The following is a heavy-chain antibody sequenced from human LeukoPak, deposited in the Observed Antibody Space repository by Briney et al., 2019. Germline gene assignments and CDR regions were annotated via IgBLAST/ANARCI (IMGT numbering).Heavy chain of an antibody. D-gene: IGHD3-3*01. V-gene: IGHV4-59*08. J-gene: IGHJ5*02. Sequence: PSVTLSLTCTVSGGSISSYYWSWIRQPPGKGLEWIGYIYYSGSTNYNPSLKSRVTISVDTSKNQFSLKLSSVTAADTAVYYCARGAPYYDFWSGYLPIFNWFDPWGQGTLVTVSS. CDR2: IYYSGST. CDR3: ARGAPYYDFWSGYLPIFNWFDP. CDR1: GGSISSYY.